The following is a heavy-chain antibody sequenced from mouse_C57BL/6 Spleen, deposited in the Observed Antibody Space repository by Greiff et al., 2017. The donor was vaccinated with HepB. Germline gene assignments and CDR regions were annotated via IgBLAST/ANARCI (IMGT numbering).Heavy chain of an antibody. V-gene: IGHV1-69*01. CDR2: IDPSDSYT. Sequence: VQLQQPGAELVMPGASVKLSCKASGYTFTSYWMHWVKQRPGQGLEWIGEIDPSDSYTNYNQKFKGKSTLTVDKSSSTAYMQLSSLTSEDSAVYYCARSGTTVFDYWGQGTTLTVSS. CDR3: ARSGTTVFDY. CDR1: GYTFTSYW. J-gene: IGHJ2*01. D-gene: IGHD1-1*01.